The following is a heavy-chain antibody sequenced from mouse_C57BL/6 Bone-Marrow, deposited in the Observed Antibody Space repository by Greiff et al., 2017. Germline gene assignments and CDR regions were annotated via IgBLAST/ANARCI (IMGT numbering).Heavy chain of an antibody. CDR3: ARERTMVTTGCHYFDY. CDR2: IYPRSGNT. V-gene: IGHV1-81*01. CDR1: GYTFTSYG. J-gene: IGHJ2*01. Sequence: VMLVESGAELARPGASVKLSCKASGYTFTSYGISWVKQRTGQGLEWIGDIYPRSGNTYYNEKFKGKATLTADKSSSTAYMELRSLTSEDSAVYFCARERTMVTTGCHYFDYWGQGTTLTVSS. D-gene: IGHD2-2*01.